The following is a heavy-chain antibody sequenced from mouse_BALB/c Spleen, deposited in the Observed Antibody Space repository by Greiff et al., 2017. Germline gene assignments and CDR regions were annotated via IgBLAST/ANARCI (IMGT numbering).Heavy chain of an antibody. V-gene: IGHV1-53*01. CDR3: TGGDDGDGGAMDY. CDR1: GYTFTSYY. Sequence: QVQLQQSGAELVKPGASVKLSCKASGYTFTSYYMYWVKQRPGQGLEWIGEINPSNGGTNFNEKFKSKATLTVDKSSSTAYMQLISLTSKDAAVYDCTGGDDGDGGAMDYWGQGTSVTVSS. D-gene: IGHD2-13*01. CDR2: INPSNGGT. J-gene: IGHJ4*01.